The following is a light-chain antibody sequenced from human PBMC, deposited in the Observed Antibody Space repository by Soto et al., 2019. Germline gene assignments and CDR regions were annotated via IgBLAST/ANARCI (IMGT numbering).Light chain of an antibody. J-gene: IGKJ3*01. CDR2: AAS. CDR3: QQSYTTPLFT. Sequence: DIQMTQYPSSLTASVGDRVTITCRASQTIGTSLNWYQWKPGKAPNLLIYAASNLQSGVPSRFSGSGSGTDFTLTISSLQPEDSATYYCQQSYTTPLFTFGPGTKVDI. CDR1: QTIGTS. V-gene: IGKV1-39*01.